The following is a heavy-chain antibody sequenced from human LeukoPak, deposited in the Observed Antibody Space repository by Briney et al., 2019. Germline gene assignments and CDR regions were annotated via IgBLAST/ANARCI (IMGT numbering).Heavy chain of an antibody. J-gene: IGHJ4*02. CDR2: IYYGGST. Sequence: PSQTLSITCTVSGGSISSGGYYWSWIRQHPEKGLEWIGYIYYGGSTYYNPSLKSRVTISVDASKNQFSLKLSSVTAADTAVYYCAREKATVTIGDRFGDWGQGTLVTVSS. D-gene: IGHD4-17*01. CDR3: AREKATVTIGDRFGD. V-gene: IGHV4-31*03. CDR1: GGSISSGGYY.